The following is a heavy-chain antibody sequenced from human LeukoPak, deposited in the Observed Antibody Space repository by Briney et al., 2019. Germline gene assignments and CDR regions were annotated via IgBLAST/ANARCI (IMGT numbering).Heavy chain of an antibody. Sequence: PGGSLRLSCAASGFPFSGYWMHWVRQAPGKGLVWVSRIDDDGAGTSYADSVKGRFTISRDNAKNTLYLQMNGLRVEDTAVYYCARSASGYDSWGQGTLVTVS. CDR2: IDDDGAGT. V-gene: IGHV3-74*01. D-gene: IGHD5-12*01. CDR3: ARSASGYDS. J-gene: IGHJ5*02. CDR1: GFPFSGYW.